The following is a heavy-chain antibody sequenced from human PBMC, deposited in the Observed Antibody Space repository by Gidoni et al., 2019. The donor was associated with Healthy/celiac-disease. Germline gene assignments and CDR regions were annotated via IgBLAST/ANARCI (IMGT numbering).Heavy chain of an antibody. V-gene: IGHV1-2*04. CDR1: GYTFTGYY. J-gene: IGHJ4*02. D-gene: IGHD3-22*01. CDR2: INPNSGGT. CDR3: ARGRGMTYYYDSSGYGDY. Sequence: QVQLVQSGAEVKKPGASVKVSCKASGYTFTGYYMHWVRQAPGQGLEWMGWINPNSGGTNYAQKCQGWVTMTRDTSISTAYMELSRLRSDDTAVYYCARGRGMTYYYDSSGYGDYWGQGTLVTVSS.